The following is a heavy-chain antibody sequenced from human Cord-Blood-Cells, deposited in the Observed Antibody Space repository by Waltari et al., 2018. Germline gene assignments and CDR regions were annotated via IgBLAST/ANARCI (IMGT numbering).Heavy chain of an antibody. CDR3: AREDSSSWVRYFDY. D-gene: IGHD6-13*01. CDR2: IIPIFGTA. CDR1: GGTFSRHA. V-gene: IGHV1-69*12. J-gene: IGHJ4*02. Sequence: QVQLVQSGAEVKKPRSSVKAPCKVSGGTFSRHAISRVRQAPGPGLEWMGGIIPIFGTANYAQKFQGRVTITADESTSTAYMELSSLRSEDTAVYYCAREDSSSWVRYFDYWGQGTLVTVSS.